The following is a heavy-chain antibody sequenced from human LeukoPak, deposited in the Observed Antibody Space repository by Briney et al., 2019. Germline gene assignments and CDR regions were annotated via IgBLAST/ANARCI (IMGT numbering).Heavy chain of an antibody. Sequence: ASVKVSCKASGYTFINYGISWVRQAPGQGLEWMGWISAYNGNTNYTQKLQGRVTMTTDTSTSTAYVELRSLRSDDTAVYYCARDKITEVAFWSGYEESRFDYWGQGTLVTVSS. CDR1: GYTFINYG. V-gene: IGHV1-18*01. J-gene: IGHJ4*02. D-gene: IGHD3-3*01. CDR2: ISAYNGNT. CDR3: ARDKITEVAFWSGYEESRFDY.